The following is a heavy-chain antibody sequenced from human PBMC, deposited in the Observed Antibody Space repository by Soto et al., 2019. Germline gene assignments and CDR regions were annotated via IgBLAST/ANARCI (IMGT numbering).Heavy chain of an antibody. J-gene: IGHJ3*02. CDR1: GGSISSSSYY. CDR2: IYYSGST. Sequence: QLQLQESGPGLVKPSETLSLTCTVSGGSISSSSYYWGWIRQPPGKGLEWIGSIYYSGSTYYNQSLKSRVTISVDTSQNQFSLKLSSVTAADTAVYDCARLLATVPHLFAVDIWGQGTMVTVSS. V-gene: IGHV4-39*01. CDR3: ARLLATVPHLFAVDI. D-gene: IGHD4-17*01.